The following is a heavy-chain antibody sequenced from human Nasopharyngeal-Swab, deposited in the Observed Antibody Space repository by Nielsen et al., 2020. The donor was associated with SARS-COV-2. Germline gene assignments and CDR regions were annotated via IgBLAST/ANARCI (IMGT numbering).Heavy chain of an antibody. CDR2: IYYSGST. J-gene: IGHJ3*02. CDR1: GDSISSSSYY. Sequence: SETLSLTCTVSGDSISSSSYYWGWIRQPPGKWLERIGSIYYSGSTYYNPPLKSRVTVSVDTSKNQFSLKLNSVTAADTAMYYCARQWYCSGGSCYPPGAFDIWGQGTMVTVSS. CDR3: ARQWYCSGGSCYPPGAFDI. V-gene: IGHV4-39*01. D-gene: IGHD2-15*01.